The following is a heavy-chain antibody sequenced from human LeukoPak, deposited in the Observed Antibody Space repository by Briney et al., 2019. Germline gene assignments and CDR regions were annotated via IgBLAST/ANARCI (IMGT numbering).Heavy chain of an antibody. D-gene: IGHD1-20*01. CDR1: GFLFSSYS. J-gene: IGHJ4*02. Sequence: GGSLRLSCAASGFLFSSYSMNWVRQAPGKGLEWVSGIYSDGSTHYADSVKGRFTISRDNSKNTVYLQMNSLRAEDTAVYYCTRDPTDSYNSDYWGQGTLVTVSS. CDR3: TRDPTDSYNSDY. CDR2: IYSDGST. V-gene: IGHV3-53*01.